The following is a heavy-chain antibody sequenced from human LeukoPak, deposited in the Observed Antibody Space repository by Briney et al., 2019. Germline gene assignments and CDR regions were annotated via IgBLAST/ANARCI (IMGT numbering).Heavy chain of an antibody. CDR1: GFTFSMYT. CDR2: ISSHGGRT. Sequence: PGGSLRLSCAASGFTFSMYTIHCVRQAPGKGLEYVSGISSHGGRTYYANSVKGRFTISRDNSKNTLYLQMGSLRADDMAVYYCAGERYSGYDWDAFDIWGQGTMVTVSS. CDR3: AGERYSGYDWDAFDI. V-gene: IGHV3-64*01. D-gene: IGHD5-12*01. J-gene: IGHJ3*02.